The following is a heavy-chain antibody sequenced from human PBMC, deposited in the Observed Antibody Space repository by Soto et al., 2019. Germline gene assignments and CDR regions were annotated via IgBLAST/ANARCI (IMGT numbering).Heavy chain of an antibody. CDR3: ARGVTVFGLVSRFWFDP. CDR1: GGSISSGDYS. J-gene: IGHJ5*02. Sequence: QVLLQESGPGLVKSSQTLSLTCTVSGGSISSGDYSWSWVRQSPGKGLEWIGHIYNSGITYYNPPLKGRVVISIDTSRNQFSLRLNSLTAADRAVYFCARGVTVFGLVSRFWFDPWGQGTVVTVSS. CDR2: IYNSGIT. V-gene: IGHV4-30-4*01. D-gene: IGHD3-3*01.